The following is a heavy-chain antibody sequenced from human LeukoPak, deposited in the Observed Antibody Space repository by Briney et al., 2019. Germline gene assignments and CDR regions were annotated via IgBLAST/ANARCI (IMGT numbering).Heavy chain of an antibody. Sequence: GGSLRLSCAASGFTFSSYWMSWVRQAPGKGLEWVANIKQDESEIYYVDSVKGRFTISRDNAKNSLYLQMNSLRTEDTALYYCARNIHGSVYGMDVWGQGTTVTVSS. CDR3: ARNIHGSVYGMDV. V-gene: IGHV3-7*01. J-gene: IGHJ6*02. D-gene: IGHD3-10*01. CDR1: GFTFSSYW. CDR2: IKQDESEI.